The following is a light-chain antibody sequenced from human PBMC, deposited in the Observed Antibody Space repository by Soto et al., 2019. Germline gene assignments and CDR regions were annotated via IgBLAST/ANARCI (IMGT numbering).Light chain of an antibody. CDR2: GAS. CDR1: QTVGTN. CDR3: QQYNKWPLFT. V-gene: IGKV3-15*01. Sequence: EVVLTQSPATLSVSPGERATLSCRASQTVGTNLAWYQQRPGQAPRLLIYGASTRTTGIPARFSGSGSGSEFTLTISSLQSDDFAVYYCQQYNKWPLFTFGPGTRVDNK. J-gene: IGKJ3*01.